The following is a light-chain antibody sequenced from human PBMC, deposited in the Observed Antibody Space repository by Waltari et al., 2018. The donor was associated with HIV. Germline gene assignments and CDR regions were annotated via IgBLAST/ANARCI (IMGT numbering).Light chain of an antibody. CDR3: SSYTSSSPVV. Sequence: QSALTQPASVSGSPGQSITISCTGTGSDVGVYNYVSWYQQHPGKAPKLMIYEVSNRPSGVSNRFSGSKSGNTASLTISGLQAEDEADYYCSSYTSSSPVVFGGGTKLTVL. V-gene: IGLV2-14*01. J-gene: IGLJ2*01. CDR1: GSDVGVYNY. CDR2: EVS.